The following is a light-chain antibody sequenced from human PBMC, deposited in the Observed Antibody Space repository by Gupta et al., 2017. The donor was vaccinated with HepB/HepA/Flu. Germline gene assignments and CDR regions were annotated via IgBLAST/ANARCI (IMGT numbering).Light chain of an antibody. J-gene: IGKJ5*01. CDR3: QQYNNWPLT. Sequence: EIVMTQSPVTLSVSPGERATLSCRASQRISTNLAWYQQKPGQVPRLLIYGASTRATGFPARFSGSGSGTEFTLTISSLQSEDFAVYYCQQYNNWPLTFGQGTQVEIK. CDR1: QRISTN. CDR2: GAS. V-gene: IGKV3-15*01.